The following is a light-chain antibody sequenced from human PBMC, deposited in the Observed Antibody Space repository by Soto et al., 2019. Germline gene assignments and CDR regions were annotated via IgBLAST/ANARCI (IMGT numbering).Light chain of an antibody. CDR2: GAS. V-gene: IGKV3-15*01. Sequence: EIVMTQSPATLCVSPGERATLSCRASQSVSSNLAWYQQKPGQAPRLLIYGASTRATGIPARFSGSGSGTEFTLTISSLQSEDFAVYYCQQYNNWPVLAFGGGTKVYI. CDR3: QQYNNWPVLA. J-gene: IGKJ4*01. CDR1: QSVSSN.